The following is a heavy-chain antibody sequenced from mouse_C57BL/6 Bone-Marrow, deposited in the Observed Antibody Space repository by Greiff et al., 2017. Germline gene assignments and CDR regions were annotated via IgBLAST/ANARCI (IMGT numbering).Heavy chain of an antibody. CDR1: GYPFTSYW. Sequence: QVQLKQPGAELVKPGASVKLSCKASGYPFTSYWMHWVKQRPGQGLEWIGMIHPHSGSTNYNEKFKSKATLTVAKSSSTAYMQLSSLTSETSAVYYCARGGMVTTRYYFDYWGQGTTLTVSS. CDR2: IHPHSGST. J-gene: IGHJ2*01. CDR3: ARGGMVTTRYYFDY. V-gene: IGHV1-64*01. D-gene: IGHD2-2*01.